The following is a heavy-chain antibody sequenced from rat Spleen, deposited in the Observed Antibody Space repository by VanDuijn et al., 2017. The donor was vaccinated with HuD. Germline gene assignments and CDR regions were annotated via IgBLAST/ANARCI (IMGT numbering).Heavy chain of an antibody. J-gene: IGHJ4*01. D-gene: IGHD1-1*01. V-gene: IGHV4-2*01. Sequence: EVKLVESGGGLVQPGRSLKLSCAASGFNFNDYWMGWVRQAPGKGLEWIGEINKDSRKIKYIPSLKDKFTVSRDNAQNNRYLQNDSLKSEDTATYYCARHGRCDRTYYYVMDAWGQGVSVTVSS. CDR3: ARHGRCDRTYYYVMDA. CDR1: GFNFNDYW. CDR2: INKDSRKI.